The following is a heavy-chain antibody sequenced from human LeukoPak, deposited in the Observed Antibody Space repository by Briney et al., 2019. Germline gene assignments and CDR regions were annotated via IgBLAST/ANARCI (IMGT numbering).Heavy chain of an antibody. CDR1: GGSISSGGYY. J-gene: IGHJ5*02. CDR2: IYNSGTT. V-gene: IGHV4-31*03. CDR3: ARLTGSGWAEGWFDP. D-gene: IGHD6-19*01. Sequence: PSQTLSLTCTVSGGSISSGGYYWNWIRQYPGKGLEWIGYIYNSGTTHTKPSLKSRVTISVDTSKNQLSLKLRSVTAADTAVYYCARLTGSGWAEGWFDPWGQGTLVTVSS.